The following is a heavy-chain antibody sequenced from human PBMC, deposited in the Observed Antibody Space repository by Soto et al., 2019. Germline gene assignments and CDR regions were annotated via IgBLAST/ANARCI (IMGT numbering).Heavy chain of an antibody. V-gene: IGHV4-31*03. J-gene: IGHJ4*02. CDR3: ARTDAYNSSFFDS. Sequence: QVQLQEKGPGLVKPSQTLTITCTVSGDSVNSAYWSWIRQLPGKGLEWMGNIHHTGKTFYNPSLKSRVAISIDTSQPLFSLKMRSITAADTAVYYCARTDAYNSSFFDSWGQGTVVTVSS. CDR1: GDSVNSAY. D-gene: IGHD6-6*01. CDR2: IHHTGKT.